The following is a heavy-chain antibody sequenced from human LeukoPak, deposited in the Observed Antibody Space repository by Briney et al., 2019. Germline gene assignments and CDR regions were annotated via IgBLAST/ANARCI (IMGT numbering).Heavy chain of an antibody. CDR2: IYGGVTATT. CDR3: AKGRFDP. CDR1: GFTFSKFT. V-gene: IGHV3-23*01. J-gene: IGHJ5*02. Sequence: GGSLRLSCVASGFTFSKFTMSWVRQAPGKGLEWVSGIYGGVTATTFYADSVQGRFTISRDNSKNTLYLQMHSLRAEDTAVYYCAKGRFDPWGQGTLVTVSS.